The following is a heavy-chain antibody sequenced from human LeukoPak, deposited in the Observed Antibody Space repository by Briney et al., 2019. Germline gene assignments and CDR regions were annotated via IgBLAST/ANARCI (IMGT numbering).Heavy chain of an antibody. Sequence: SGTLSPTCAVPAGSIACNWWSWVRQPPGKGLEFIGEIYHNGNTNYNPSLKSRVTILVNKSKNQYSLKLSSVTAADTAVYFCGTGDNYRCAVWGQGTLVTVSS. CDR1: AGSIACNW. J-gene: IGHJ4*02. D-gene: IGHD5-24*01. CDR2: IYHNGNT. V-gene: IGHV4-4*02. CDR3: GTGDNYRCAV.